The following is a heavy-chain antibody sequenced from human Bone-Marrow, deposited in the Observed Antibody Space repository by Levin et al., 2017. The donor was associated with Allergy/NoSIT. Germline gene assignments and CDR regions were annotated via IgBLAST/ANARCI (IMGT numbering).Heavy chain of an antibody. J-gene: IGHJ4*02. Sequence: SETLSLTCTVSGPSISSGYYYWDWIRQSPGKELEWIGNVFQSGSTSYNPSLRGRVTISVDKSKNQFSLDLTSVTAADTAFYYCARSLAVAGNRFDFWGQGVLVTVSS. CDR3: ARSLAVAGNRFDF. CDR1: GPSISSGYYY. V-gene: IGHV4-39*07. D-gene: IGHD6-19*01. CDR2: VFQSGST.